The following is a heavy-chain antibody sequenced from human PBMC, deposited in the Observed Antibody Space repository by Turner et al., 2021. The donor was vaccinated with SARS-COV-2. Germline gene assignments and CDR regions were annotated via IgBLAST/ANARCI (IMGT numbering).Heavy chain of an antibody. J-gene: IGHJ4*02. CDR1: GFLFSDSS. CDR3: AKADRVMIVVVITLFDY. V-gene: IGHV3-23*04. CDR2: I. D-gene: IGHD3-22*01. Sequence: EVQLVVSGGGLVQPGGSLRLFCAASGFLFSDSSMNWVRQAPGKWLEWVSAIKGRFTISRDNSKNTLYLQMISLRAEYTAVYYCAKADRVMIVVVITLFDYWGQGTLVTVSS.